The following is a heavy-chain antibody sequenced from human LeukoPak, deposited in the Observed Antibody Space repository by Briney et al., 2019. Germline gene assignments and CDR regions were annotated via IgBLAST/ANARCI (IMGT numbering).Heavy chain of an antibody. CDR3: ARGSDNYYYYQYMDV. V-gene: IGHV3-21*01. D-gene: IGHD3-9*01. CDR1: GFTFSS. CDR2: ISSSSSYI. Sequence: PGGSLRLSCAASGFTFSSMNWVRQAPGKGLEWVSSISSSSSYIYYADSVRGRFTVSRDNAKNSLYLQITSLRAEDTAVYYCARGSDNYYYYQYMDVWGKGTTVTVSS. J-gene: IGHJ6*03.